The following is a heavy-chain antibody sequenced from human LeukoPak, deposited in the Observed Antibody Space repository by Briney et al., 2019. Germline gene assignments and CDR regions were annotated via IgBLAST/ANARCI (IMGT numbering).Heavy chain of an antibody. CDR3: ARATLWFGELSDY. J-gene: IGHJ4*02. CDR1: GFTFSIYW. Sequence: GGSLRLSCAASGFTFSIYWMTWVRQAPGKGLEWVSYISSSSSTIYYADSVKGRFTISRDNAKNSLYLQMNSLRAEDTAVYYCARATLWFGELSDYWGQGTLVTVSS. D-gene: IGHD3-10*01. V-gene: IGHV3-48*01. CDR2: ISSSSSTI.